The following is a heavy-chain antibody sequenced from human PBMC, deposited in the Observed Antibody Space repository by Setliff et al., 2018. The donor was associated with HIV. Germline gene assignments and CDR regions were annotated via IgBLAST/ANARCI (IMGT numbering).Heavy chain of an antibody. Sequence: SVKVSCKASGYTFTSLDINWVRQATGQGPEWMGWLNPTSGNTGSAQRFQGRVTMTRNTSISIAYMELSNLRSEDTAVYYCARGAPGRSCSGGSCSYFDYWGQGTLVTVSS. J-gene: IGHJ4*02. D-gene: IGHD2-15*01. CDR2: LNPTSGNT. CDR3: ARGAPGRSCSGGSCSYFDY. V-gene: IGHV1-8*01. CDR1: GYTFTSLD.